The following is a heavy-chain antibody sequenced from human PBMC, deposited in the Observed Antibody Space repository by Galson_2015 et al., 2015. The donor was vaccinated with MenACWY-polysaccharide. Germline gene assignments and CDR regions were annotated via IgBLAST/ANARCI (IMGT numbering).Heavy chain of an antibody. D-gene: IGHD2-21*01. CDR3: ASVIARKYTFADS. J-gene: IGHJ4*02. CDR1: GDSVSSNTAA. CDR2: TYYRSNWSS. Sequence: CAISGDSVSSNTAAWNWIRQSPSRGLEWLGRTYYRSNWSSDYALSVRGRITINADTSKNQFSLQLNSVTPEDTAVYYCASVIARKYTFADSWGQGTLVTVSS. V-gene: IGHV6-1*01.